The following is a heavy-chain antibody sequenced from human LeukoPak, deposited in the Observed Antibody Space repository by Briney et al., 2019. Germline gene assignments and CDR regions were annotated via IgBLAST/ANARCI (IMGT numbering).Heavy chain of an antibody. CDR3: GREVRDYYYYMDV. CDR1: GGTFSSYA. Sequence: ASVKVSCKASGGTFSSYAISWVRQAPGQGLEWMGGIIPIFGTANYAQKFQGRVTITTDESTSTAYMALSSVRYEDTAVYYCGREVRDYYYYMDVWGKGTTVTVSS. D-gene: IGHD3-10*01. CDR2: IIPIFGTA. J-gene: IGHJ6*03. V-gene: IGHV1-69*05.